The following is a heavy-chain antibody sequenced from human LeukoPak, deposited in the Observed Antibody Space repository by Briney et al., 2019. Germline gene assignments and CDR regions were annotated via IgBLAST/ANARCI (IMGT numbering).Heavy chain of an antibody. Sequence: GGSLRLSCAASGFTFSSYWMSWVRQAPGKGLEWVANIKQDGSEKYYVDSVKGRFTISRDNAKNSLYLQMNSLRAEDTAVYYCAWGVPSTISGWFFDLWGRGTLVTVSS. CDR2: IKQDGSEK. V-gene: IGHV3-7*04. D-gene: IGHD2-2*01. J-gene: IGHJ2*01. CDR3: AWGVPSTISGWFFDL. CDR1: GFTFSSYW.